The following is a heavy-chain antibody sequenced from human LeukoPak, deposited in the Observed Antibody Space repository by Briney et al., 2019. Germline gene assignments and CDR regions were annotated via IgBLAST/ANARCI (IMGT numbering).Heavy chain of an antibody. V-gene: IGHV3-30*18. CDR1: GFTFSSYG. CDR2: ISYDGSNK. CDR3: AKDRVPLLRPPDAFDI. Sequence: GGSLRLSCAASGFTFSSYGMHWVRQAPGKGLEWVAVISYDGSNKYYADSVKGRFTISRDNSKNTLYLQMNSLRAEDTAVYYCAKDRVPLLRPPDAFDIWGQGTMVTVSS. J-gene: IGHJ3*02. D-gene: IGHD3-10*01.